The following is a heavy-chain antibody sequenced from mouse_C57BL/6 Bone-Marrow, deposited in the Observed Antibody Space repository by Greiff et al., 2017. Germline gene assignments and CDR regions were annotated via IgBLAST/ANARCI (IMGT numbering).Heavy chain of an antibody. V-gene: IGHV1-81*01. D-gene: IGHD1-1*01. J-gene: IGHJ2*01. CDR3: ASPYYYGSSCGVLYYIDY. CDR1: GYTFTSYG. Sequence: QVQLQQSGAELARPGASVKLSCKASGYTFTSYGISWVKQRTGQGLEWIGEIYPRSGNTYYTEKFKGKATLTADKSSSTAYLQLRSLTSEDSAVYFCASPYYYGSSCGVLYYIDYWGQGTTLTVSS. CDR2: IYPRSGNT.